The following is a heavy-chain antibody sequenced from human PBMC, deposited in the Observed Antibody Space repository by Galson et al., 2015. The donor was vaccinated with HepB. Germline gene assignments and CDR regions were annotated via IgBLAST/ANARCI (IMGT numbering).Heavy chain of an antibody. J-gene: IGHJ4*02. D-gene: IGHD3-10*01. CDR1: GDSISNDRW. V-gene: IGHV4-4*01. Sequence: SLTCAVSGDSISNDRWWSWVRQPPGEGLEWIGEAYHSGGTNYRPSLKSRVTISVDKSENQFSLKLTSVPAADTAVYFCARAEEGRGYFDYWGQGTLVTVSS. CDR2: AYHSGGT. CDR3: ARAEEGRGYFDY.